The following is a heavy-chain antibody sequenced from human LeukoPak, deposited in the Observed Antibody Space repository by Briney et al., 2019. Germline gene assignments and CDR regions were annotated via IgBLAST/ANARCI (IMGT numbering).Heavy chain of an antibody. J-gene: IGHJ4*02. CDR1: GFAFEDYA. Sequence: PGGSLRLSCAASGFAFEDYAMYWVRQAPGKGLEWVPLITWNGDATYYADSVKGRFTISRDTSKKSLYLQMNSLRAEDTAFYYCAKDRGIAAPDYYFDYWGQGTLVTVTS. CDR2: ITWNGDAT. CDR3: AKDRGIAAPDYYFDY. D-gene: IGHD6-6*01. V-gene: IGHV3-43D*04.